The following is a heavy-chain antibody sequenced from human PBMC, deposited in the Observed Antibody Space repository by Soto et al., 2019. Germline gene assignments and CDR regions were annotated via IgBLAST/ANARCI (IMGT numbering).Heavy chain of an antibody. CDR2: ISSSSSTI. J-gene: IGHJ5*02. CDR1: GFTFSSYS. Sequence: PGGSLRLSCAASGFTFSSYSMNWVRQAPGKGLEWVSYISSSSSTIYYADSVKGRFTISRDNAKNSLYLQMNSLRAEDTAVYYCARDMNNWNYVNWFDPWGQGTLVIVSS. D-gene: IGHD1-7*01. CDR3: ARDMNNWNYVNWFDP. V-gene: IGHV3-48*01.